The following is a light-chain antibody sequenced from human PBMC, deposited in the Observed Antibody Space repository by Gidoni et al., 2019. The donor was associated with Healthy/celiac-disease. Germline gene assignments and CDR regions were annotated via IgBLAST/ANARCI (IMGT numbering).Light chain of an antibody. J-gene: IGKJ4*01. Sequence: DIQMTQSPSSLSASVGDRVTITCRASQSISSYLYWYQQKPGKAPKLLIYAASSLQSRVPSRFSGSGSGTDFTLTISSLQPEDFATYYCQQSYSTPLTFGGGTRVEIK. CDR1: QSISSY. V-gene: IGKV1-39*01. CDR3: QQSYSTPLT. CDR2: AAS.